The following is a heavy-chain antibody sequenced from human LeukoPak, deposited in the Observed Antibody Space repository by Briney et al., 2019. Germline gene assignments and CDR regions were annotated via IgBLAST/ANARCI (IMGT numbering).Heavy chain of an antibody. CDR1: GGSISSTTYY. D-gene: IGHD5-18*01. V-gene: IGHV4-39*02. CDR2: IYYGGST. CDR3: ASNRGYTYGFDA. Sequence: PSETLSLTCIVSGGSISSTTYYWGWIRQPPGKGLEWIGSIYYGGSTYYNPSLKSRVAISVDPSKNYFSLNLRSVTAADAGVYYCASNRGYTYGFDAWGQGALVTVSS. J-gene: IGHJ4*02.